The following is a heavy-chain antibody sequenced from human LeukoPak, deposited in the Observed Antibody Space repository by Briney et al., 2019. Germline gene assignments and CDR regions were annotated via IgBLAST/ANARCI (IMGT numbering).Heavy chain of an antibody. CDR2: INHSGST. CDR3: ATCSGSPFIYYYYGMDV. J-gene: IGHJ6*02. Sequence: SETLSLTCAVYGGSFSGYYWSWIRQPPGKGLEWIGEINHSGSTNYNPSLKSRVTISVDTSKNQFSLKLSSVTAADTAVYYCATCSGSPFIYYYYGMDVWGQGTTVTVSS. V-gene: IGHV4-34*01. D-gene: IGHD3-10*02. CDR1: GGSFSGYY.